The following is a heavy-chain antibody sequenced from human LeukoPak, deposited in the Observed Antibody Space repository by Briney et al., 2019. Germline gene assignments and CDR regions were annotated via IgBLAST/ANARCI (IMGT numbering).Heavy chain of an antibody. CDR1: GGSISSGDYY. CDR2: IYYSGST. Sequence: MASETLSLTCTVSGGSISSGDYYWSWIRQHPGKGLEWIGYIYYSGSTNYNPSLKSRVTISVDTSKNQFSLKLSSVTAADTAVYYCARAGILGYFDWLPSARDYYYYYGMDVWGQGTTVTVSS. J-gene: IGHJ6*02. D-gene: IGHD3-9*01. CDR3: ARAGILGYFDWLPSARDYYYYYGMDV. V-gene: IGHV4-61*08.